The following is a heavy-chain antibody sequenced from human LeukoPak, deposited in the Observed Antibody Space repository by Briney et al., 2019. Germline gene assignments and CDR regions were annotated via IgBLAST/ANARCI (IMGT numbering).Heavy chain of an antibody. J-gene: IGHJ4*02. CDR2: IYHSGST. CDR3: ARGGYFDGIDY. Sequence: PSETLSLTCAVSGGSISSGGYSWSWIRQPPGKGLEWIGYIYHSGSTYYNPSLKSRVTISVDRPKNQFSLKLSSVTAADTAVYYCARGGYFDGIDYWGQGTLVTVSS. D-gene: IGHD3-9*01. V-gene: IGHV4-30-2*01. CDR1: GGSISSGGYS.